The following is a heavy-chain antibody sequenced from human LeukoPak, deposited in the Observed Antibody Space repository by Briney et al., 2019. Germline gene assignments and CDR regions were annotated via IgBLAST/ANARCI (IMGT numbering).Heavy chain of an antibody. CDR3: ARAGGSGGLLWFGELPTTYFDY. CDR1: GGSISSGDYY. J-gene: IGHJ4*02. D-gene: IGHD3-10*01. Sequence: SETLSLTRTVSGGSISSGDYYWSWIRQPPGKGLEWIGYIYYSGSTYYNPSLKSRVTISVDTSKNQFSLKLSSVTAADTAVYYCARAGGSGGLLWFGELPTTYFDYWGQGTLVTVSS. CDR2: IYYSGST. V-gene: IGHV4-30-4*01.